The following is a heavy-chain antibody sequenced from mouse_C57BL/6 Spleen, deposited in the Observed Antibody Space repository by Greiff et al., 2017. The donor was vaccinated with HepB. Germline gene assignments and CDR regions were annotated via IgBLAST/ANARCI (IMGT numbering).Heavy chain of an antibody. D-gene: IGHD1-1*01. CDR3: ARSLRYAMDY. V-gene: IGHV1-69*01. CDR2: IDPSDSYT. CDR1: GYTFTSYW. J-gene: IGHJ4*01. Sequence: QVQLKQSGAELVMPGASVKLSCKASGYTFTSYWMHWVKQRPGQGLEWIGEIDPSDSYTNYNQKFKGKSTLTVDKSSSTAYMQLSSLTSEDSAVYYCARSLRYAMDYWGQGTSVTVSS.